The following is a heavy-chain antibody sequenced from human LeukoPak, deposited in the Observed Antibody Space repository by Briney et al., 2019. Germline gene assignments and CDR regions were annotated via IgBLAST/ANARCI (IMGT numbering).Heavy chain of an antibody. J-gene: IGHJ4*02. D-gene: IGHD6-19*01. CDR3: ARLKGSGWYFDY. CDR2: IYYSGST. Sequence: PSETLSLTCTVSGGSISSYYWSWIRQPPGKGLEWIGYIYYSGSTNYNPSLKSRVTISVDTSKNPFSLKLSSVTAADTAVYYCARLKGSGWYFDYWGQGTLVTVSS. V-gene: IGHV4-59*08. CDR1: GGSISSYY.